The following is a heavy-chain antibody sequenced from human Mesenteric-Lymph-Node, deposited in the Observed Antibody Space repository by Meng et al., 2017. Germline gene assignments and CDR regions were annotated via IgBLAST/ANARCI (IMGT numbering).Heavy chain of an antibody. V-gene: IGHV3-11*01. J-gene: IGHJ1*01. CDR1: GFTFGDYY. D-gene: IGHD1-14*01. CDR2: IGYSGRSI. Sequence: GESLKISCAASGFTFGDYYMSWIRQAPGKGLESVSDIGYSGRSIYYADSVKGRFTISRDNAKNLLYLQMNSLRAEDTAVYYCARGMKYNPEYFQFWGQGTLVTVSS. CDR3: ARGMKYNPEYFQF.